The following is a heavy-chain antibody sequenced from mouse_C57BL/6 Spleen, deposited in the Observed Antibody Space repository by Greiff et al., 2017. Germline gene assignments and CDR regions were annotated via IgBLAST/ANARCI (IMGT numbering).Heavy chain of an antibody. D-gene: IGHD4-1*01. CDR3: ARYWDGEDYFDY. CDR1: GYTFTSYW. V-gene: IGHV1-55*01. Sequence: QVQLQQPGAELVKPGASVKMSCKASGYTFTSYWITWVKQRPGQGLEWIGDIYPRSGNTYYNEKFKGKATLTADKSSSTAYMELRSLTSEDSAVXFCARYWDGEDYFDYWGQGTTLTVSS. J-gene: IGHJ2*01. CDR2: IYPRSGNT.